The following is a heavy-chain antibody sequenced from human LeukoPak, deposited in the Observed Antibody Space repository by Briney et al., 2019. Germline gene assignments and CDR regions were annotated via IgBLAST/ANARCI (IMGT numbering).Heavy chain of an antibody. J-gene: IGHJ6*03. CDR3: AKDGSLYYYYYYMDV. CDR2: ISGSGGST. Sequence: PGGSLRLSCAASRFTFSSYAMSWVRQAPGKGLEWVSAISGSGGSTYYADSVKGRFTISRDNSKNTLYLQMNSLRAEDTAVYYCAKDGSLYYYYYYMDVWGKGTTVTVSS. CDR1: RFTFSSYA. V-gene: IGHV3-23*01. D-gene: IGHD1-26*01.